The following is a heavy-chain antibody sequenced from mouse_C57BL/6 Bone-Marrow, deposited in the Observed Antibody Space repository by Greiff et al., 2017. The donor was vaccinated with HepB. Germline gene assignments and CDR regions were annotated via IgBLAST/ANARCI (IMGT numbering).Heavy chain of an antibody. CDR1: EYEFPSHD. J-gene: IGHJ2*01. Sequence: EVMLVESGGGLVQPGESLKLSCESNEYEFPSHDMSWVRKTPEKRLELVAAINSDGGSTYYPDTMERRFIISRDNTKKTLYLQMSSLRSEDTALYYCARPVITTVVAPLFDYWGQGTTLTVSS. CDR3: ARPVITTVVAPLFDY. V-gene: IGHV5-2*01. D-gene: IGHD1-1*01. CDR2: INSDGGST.